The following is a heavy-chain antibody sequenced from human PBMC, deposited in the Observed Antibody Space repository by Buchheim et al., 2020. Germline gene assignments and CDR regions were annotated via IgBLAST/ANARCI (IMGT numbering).Heavy chain of an antibody. CDR2: IHYSGST. J-gene: IGHJ3*02. V-gene: IGHV4-39*01. Sequence: QHQLQESGPGLVKPSETLSLTCSVSGGSVSSRSHYWGWIRQPPGKGLEWLGNIHYSGSTYYNPSLKSRVTLSVDTSKNQCSLKLSSVTAADTAVFYCARGRHEFTSGWYGSYDIWGQGT. CDR1: GGSVSSRSHY. CDR3: ARGRHEFTSGWYGSYDI. D-gene: IGHD6-19*01.